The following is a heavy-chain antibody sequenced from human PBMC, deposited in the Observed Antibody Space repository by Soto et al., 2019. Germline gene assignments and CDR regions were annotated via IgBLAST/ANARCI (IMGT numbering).Heavy chain of an antibody. D-gene: IGHD2-2*01. J-gene: IGHJ6*02. Sequence: GGSLRLSCAASGFTFSSYGMHWVRQAPGKGLEWVAVISYDGSNKYYADSVKGRFTISRDNSKNTLYLQMNSLRAEDTAVYYCAKDLRRYRKVVPAPLGYYYYGMDVWGQRTTVTVSS. CDR3: AKDLRRYRKVVPAPLGYYYYGMDV. V-gene: IGHV3-30*18. CDR2: ISYDGSNK. CDR1: GFTFSSYG.